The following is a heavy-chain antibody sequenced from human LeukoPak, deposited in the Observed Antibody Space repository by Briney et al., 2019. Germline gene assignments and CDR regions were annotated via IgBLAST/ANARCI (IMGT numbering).Heavy chain of an antibody. CDR2: IKSKTDGGTT. CDR3: TTSYYYDSSGYNY. J-gene: IGHJ4*02. Sequence: GGSLRLSCAASGFIFSNAWMSWVRQAPGKGLEWVGRIKSKTDGGTTDYAAPVKGRSTISRDDSKNTLYLQMNSLKTEDTAVYYCTTSYYYDSSGYNYWGQGTLVTVSS. D-gene: IGHD3-22*01. CDR1: GFIFSNAW. V-gene: IGHV3-15*01.